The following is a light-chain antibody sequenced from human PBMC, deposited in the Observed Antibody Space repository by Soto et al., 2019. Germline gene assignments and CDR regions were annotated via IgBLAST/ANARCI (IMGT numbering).Light chain of an antibody. J-gene: IGLJ1*01. CDR2: EVN. CDR1: SSDIGTYNR. V-gene: IGLV2-18*02. CDR3: NSFTTSNTYV. Sequence: QSVLTHPASVSGSPGQSITISCIGTSSDIGTYNRLSWYQQPPATAPKLIIYEVNNRPSGVPDRFSGSKSGNTASLIISGLQAEDEADYYCNSFTTSNTYVFGTGTKVTVL.